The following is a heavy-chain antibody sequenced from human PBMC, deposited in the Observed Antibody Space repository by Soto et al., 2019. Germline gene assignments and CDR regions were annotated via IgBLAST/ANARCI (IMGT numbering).Heavy chain of an antibody. J-gene: IGHJ5*02. CDR3: ARDREQWLADPNWFDP. CDR2: ISSSSSTI. CDR1: GFTFSSYS. V-gene: IGHV3-48*02. D-gene: IGHD6-19*01. Sequence: GGSLRLSCAASGFTFSSYSMNWVRQAPGKGLEWVSYISSSSSTIYYADSVKGRFTISRDNAKNSLYLQLNSLRDEDTAVYYCARDREQWLADPNWFDPWGQGTLVTVSS.